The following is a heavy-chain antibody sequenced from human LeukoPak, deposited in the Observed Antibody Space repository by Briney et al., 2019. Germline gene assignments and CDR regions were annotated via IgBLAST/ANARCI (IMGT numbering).Heavy chain of an antibody. D-gene: IGHD2-2*01. CDR1: GFTFSSYL. CDR2: VNGDGTST. V-gene: IGHV3-74*01. CDR3: VRSCSSGSCYGYKDY. J-gene: IGHJ4*02. Sequence: GGTLRLSCATSGFTFSSYLMLWLPQGPGMGLVWVSRVNGDGTSTSYADSVQGRFTISRDNAENTLYLYMNSLSGDDADIYFCVRSCSSGSCYGYKDYWGQGTLVTGSS.